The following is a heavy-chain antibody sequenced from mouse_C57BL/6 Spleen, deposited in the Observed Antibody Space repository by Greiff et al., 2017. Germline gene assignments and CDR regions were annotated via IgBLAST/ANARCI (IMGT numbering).Heavy chain of an antibody. CDR1: GYSITSGYD. Sequence: EVQLQQSGPGMVKPSQSLSLTCTVTGYSITSGYDWHWIRHFPGNKLEWMGYISYSGSTNYNPSLKSRISITHDTSKNHFFLKLNSVTTEDTATYYCAVRTGTDWYFDVWGTGTTVTVSS. J-gene: IGHJ1*03. D-gene: IGHD4-1*01. CDR2: ISYSGST. V-gene: IGHV3-1*01. CDR3: AVRTGTDWYFDV.